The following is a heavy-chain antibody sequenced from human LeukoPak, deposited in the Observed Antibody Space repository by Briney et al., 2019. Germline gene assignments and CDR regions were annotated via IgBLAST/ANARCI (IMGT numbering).Heavy chain of an antibody. CDR1: GFTFSSYW. Sequence: GGSLRLSCAASGFTFSSYWMSWVRQAPGKGLEWVANIKQDGSEKYYVDSVKGRFTISRDNAENSLYLQMNSLRAEDTAVYYCAREIRWFGGYLTDYWGQGTLVTVSS. D-gene: IGHD3-10*01. J-gene: IGHJ4*02. V-gene: IGHV3-7*04. CDR2: IKQDGSEK. CDR3: AREIRWFGGYLTDY.